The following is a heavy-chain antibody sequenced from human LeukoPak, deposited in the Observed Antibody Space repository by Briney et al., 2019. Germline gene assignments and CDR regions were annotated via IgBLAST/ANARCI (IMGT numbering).Heavy chain of an antibody. CDR2: IIPIFGTA. V-gene: IGHV1-69*01. Sequence: SVKVSCKASGGTFSSYAISWVRQAPGQGLEWMGGIIPIFGTANYAQKFQGRVTITADESTSTAYMELSSLRSEDTAIYYCASPVKYYDTWSGYPPFDYWGQGTLVTVSS. D-gene: IGHD3-3*01. CDR1: GGTFSSYA. CDR3: ASPVKYYDTWSGYPPFDY. J-gene: IGHJ4*02.